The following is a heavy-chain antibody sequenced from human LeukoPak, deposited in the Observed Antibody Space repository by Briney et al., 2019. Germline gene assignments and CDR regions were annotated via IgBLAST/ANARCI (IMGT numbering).Heavy chain of an antibody. CDR3: ARHVPYYDSDFSAWGMDV. V-gene: IGHV4-59*08. Sequence: SETLSLTCSVSGGSISSYYWSWIRQPPGKGLEWIGYIYDSVFTKYNPSLKSRVTISVDTSKNQFSLRLSSVTAADTAVYYCARHVPYYDSDFSAWGMDVWGQGTTVIVSS. D-gene: IGHD3-16*01. J-gene: IGHJ6*02. CDR2: IYDSVFT. CDR1: GGSISSYY.